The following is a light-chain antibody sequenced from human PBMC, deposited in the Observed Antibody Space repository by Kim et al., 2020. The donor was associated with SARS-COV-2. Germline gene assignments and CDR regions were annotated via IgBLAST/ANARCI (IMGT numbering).Light chain of an antibody. V-gene: IGKV4-1*01. CDR2: WAS. CDR3: QQYYSTPRT. J-gene: IGKJ1*01. CDR1: QSVLYSSNNKSY. Sequence: ATINCKSSQSVLYSSNNKSYLAWYQQKPGQPPKLLIYWASTRESGVPDRFSGSGSGTVFTLTISSLQAEDVAVYYCQQYYSTPRTFGQGTKVEIK.